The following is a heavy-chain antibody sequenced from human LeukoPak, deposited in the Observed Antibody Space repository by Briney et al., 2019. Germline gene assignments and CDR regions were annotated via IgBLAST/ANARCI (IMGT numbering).Heavy chain of an antibody. CDR3: ARERDYYDSSENAFDI. D-gene: IGHD3-22*01. CDR2: IYSGGST. J-gene: IGHJ3*02. V-gene: IGHV3-53*01. CDR1: GFTVSSNY. Sequence: GGSLRLSCAASGFTVSSNYMSWVRQAPGKGLEWVSVIYSGGSTYYADSVKGRFTISRGNSKNTLYLQMNSLRAEDTAVYYCARERDYYDSSENAFDIWGQGPWSPSPQ.